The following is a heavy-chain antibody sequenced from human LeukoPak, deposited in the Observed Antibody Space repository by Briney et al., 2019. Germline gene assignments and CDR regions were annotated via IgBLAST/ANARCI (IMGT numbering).Heavy chain of an antibody. CDR2: IKQDGSEK. J-gene: IGHJ6*03. CDR1: GFTFSSYW. D-gene: IGHD3-3*01. Sequence: GGSLRLSCAASGFTFSSYWMSWVRQAPGKGLEWVANIKQDGSEKYYVDSVKGRFTISRDNAKNSLYLQMNSLRAEDTAMYYCATAIFHYYMDVWGKGTTVTVSS. CDR3: ATAIFHYYMDV. V-gene: IGHV3-7*02.